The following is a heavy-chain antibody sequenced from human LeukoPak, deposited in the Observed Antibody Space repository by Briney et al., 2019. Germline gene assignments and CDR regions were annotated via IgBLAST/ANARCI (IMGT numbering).Heavy chain of an antibody. Sequence: GESLKISCKGSGYSFTSYWIGWVRQMPGKGLEWMGIIYPGDSDTRYSPSFQGQVTISADKSISTAYLQWSSLKASDTAMYYCARRVGSGVSGSYYDSSGRLAPYWYFDLWGRGTLVTVSS. CDR1: GYSFTSYW. D-gene: IGHD3-22*01. V-gene: IGHV5-51*01. J-gene: IGHJ2*01. CDR2: IYPGDSDT. CDR3: ARRVGSGVSGSYYDSSGRLAPYWYFDL.